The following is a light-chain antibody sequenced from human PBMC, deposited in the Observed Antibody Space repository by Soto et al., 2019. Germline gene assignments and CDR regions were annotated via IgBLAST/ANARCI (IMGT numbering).Light chain of an antibody. CDR3: QQYGSF. Sequence: EIVFTQSPGTLSLSPGEGATLSCRASQSIGDNYLAWYQQKPGQAPRLLIYGASSRATGIPDRFSGSGSGADFTLTXSRLEPEDFAVYYCQQYGSFFGPGTKVDIK. J-gene: IGKJ3*01. V-gene: IGKV3-20*01. CDR1: QSIGDNY. CDR2: GAS.